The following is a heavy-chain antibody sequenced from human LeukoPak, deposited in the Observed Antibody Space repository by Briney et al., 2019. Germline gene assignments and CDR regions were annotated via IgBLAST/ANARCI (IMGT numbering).Heavy chain of an antibody. V-gene: IGHV3-13*01. J-gene: IGHJ2*01. D-gene: IGHD6-6*01. CDR3: AREVVDSISSGWYFDL. Sequence: LEWVSXIGRGGDTYYPDSVKGRFIISRENAKNSLYLQMDSLRVGDTAVYYCAREVVDSISSGWYFDLWGRGTLVTVSS. CDR2: IGRGGDT.